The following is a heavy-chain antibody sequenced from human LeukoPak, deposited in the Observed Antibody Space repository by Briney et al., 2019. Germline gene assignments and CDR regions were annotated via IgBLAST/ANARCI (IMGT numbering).Heavy chain of an antibody. V-gene: IGHV4-39*07. CDR3: ARGRPRIVVVPAAIWGNYFDY. CDR2: INHSGST. Sequence: SETLSLTCTVSGGSISSSSYYWGWIRQPPGKGLEWIGEINHSGSTNYNPSLKSRVTISVDTSKNQFSLKLSSVTAADTAVYYCARGRPRIVVVPAAIWGNYFDYWGQGTLVTVSS. J-gene: IGHJ4*02. CDR1: GGSISSSSYY. D-gene: IGHD2-2*01.